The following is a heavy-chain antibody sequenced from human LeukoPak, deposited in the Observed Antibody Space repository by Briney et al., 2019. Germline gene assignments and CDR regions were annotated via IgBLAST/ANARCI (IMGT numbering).Heavy chain of an antibody. CDR1: GFTFSSHA. CDR3: AKAPYDFWSSYYRYFDY. CDR2: ISGSGGST. J-gene: IGHJ4*02. Sequence: GGSLRLSCAASGFTFSSHAMSWVRQAPGKGLDWVSTISGSGGSTYYADSVKGRFTISRDNSKNTLYLQMNSLRAEDTAIYYCAKAPYDFWSSYYRYFDYWGQGTLVTVSS. V-gene: IGHV3-23*01. D-gene: IGHD3-3*01.